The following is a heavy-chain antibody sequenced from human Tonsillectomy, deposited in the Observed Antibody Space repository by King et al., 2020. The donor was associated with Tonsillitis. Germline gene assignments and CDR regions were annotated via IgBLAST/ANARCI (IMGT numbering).Heavy chain of an antibody. CDR3: ARVNYYDSRGYSLDAFDI. CDR1: GFTFSDHH. CDR2: IRNIRNRYST. J-gene: IGHJ3*02. V-gene: IGHV3-72*01. Sequence: EVQLVESGGGLVQPGGSLRLSCAASGFTFSDHHMDWVRQSPGKGLEWGGRIRNIRNRYSTEYGASVRGRFTISRDESKNSLYLQMNSLKTEDTAVYYCARVNYYDSRGYSLDAFDIWGQGTMVTVSS. D-gene: IGHD3-22*01.